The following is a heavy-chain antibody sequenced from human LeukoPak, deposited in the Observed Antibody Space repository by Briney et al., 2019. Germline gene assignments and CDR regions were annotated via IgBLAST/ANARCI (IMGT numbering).Heavy chain of an antibody. CDR2: RSHDGGIE. V-gene: IGHV3-30-3*01. CDR1: GSPFSRYA. J-gene: IGHJ4*02. Sequence: GRSLRLSCAASGSPFSRYAVHWVRQAPGKGLEWVALRSHDGGIEDYADSVKGRFTISRDNSRNTLYLQMNSLKPEDTAVYYCASSNEFYYDTSTYVDYWGQGTLVTVSS. CDR3: ASSNEFYYDTSTYVDY. D-gene: IGHD3-22*01.